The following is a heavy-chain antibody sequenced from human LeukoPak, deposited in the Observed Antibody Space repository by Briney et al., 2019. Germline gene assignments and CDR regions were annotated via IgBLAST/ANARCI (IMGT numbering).Heavy chain of an antibody. CDR2: IYYSGST. J-gene: IGHJ4*02. CDR3: ARAGWGYYFDY. V-gene: IGHV4-59*12. Sequence: SETLSLTCTVSGGSISSYYWSWIRQPPGKGLEWIGYIYYSGSTNYNPSLKSRVTISVDTSKNQFSLKLSSVTAADTAVYYCARAGWGYYFDYWGQGTLVTVSS. CDR1: GGSISSYY. D-gene: IGHD3-16*01.